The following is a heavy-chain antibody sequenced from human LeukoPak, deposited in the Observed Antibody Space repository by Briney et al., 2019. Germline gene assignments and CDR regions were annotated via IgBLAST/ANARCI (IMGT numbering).Heavy chain of an antibody. CDR2: ISSSGSTI. V-gene: IGHV3-11*04. Sequence: GGSLRLSCAASGFTFSDYYMSWIRQAPGKGLEWVSYISSSGSTIYYADSVKGRFTISRDNAKNSLYLQMNSLRAEDTAVYYCHSTSCYTDECADYWGQGTLVTVSS. D-gene: IGHD2-2*02. J-gene: IGHJ4*02. CDR1: GFTFSDYY. CDR3: HSTSCYTDECADY.